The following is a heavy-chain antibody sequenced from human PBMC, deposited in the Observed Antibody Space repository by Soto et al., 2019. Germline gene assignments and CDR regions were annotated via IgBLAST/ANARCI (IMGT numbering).Heavy chain of an antibody. D-gene: IGHD1-26*01. V-gene: IGHV3-33*01. CDR3: ARGALGSDLRGDAFDI. Sequence: GGSLRLSCAASGFTFSSYGMHWVRQAPGKGLEWVAVIWYDGSNKYYADSVKGRFTISRDNSKNTLYLQMNSLRAEDTAVYYCARGALGSDLRGDAFDIWGQGTMVTVSS. J-gene: IGHJ3*02. CDR1: GFTFSSYG. CDR2: IWYDGSNK.